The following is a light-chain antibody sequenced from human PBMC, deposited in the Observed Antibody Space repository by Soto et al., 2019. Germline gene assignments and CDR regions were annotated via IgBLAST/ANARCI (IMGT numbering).Light chain of an antibody. Sequence: GDRGTITFRASQGIISALAGYRQKPGKTPKLLLCDASSLESGDQSRFSGSGSGTDFTLTISSLQPEDFATYYCQQFNSYTPYTFGQGTKLEIK. J-gene: IGKJ2*01. CDR1: QGIISA. CDR2: DAS. CDR3: QQFNSYTPYT. V-gene: IGKV1-13*02.